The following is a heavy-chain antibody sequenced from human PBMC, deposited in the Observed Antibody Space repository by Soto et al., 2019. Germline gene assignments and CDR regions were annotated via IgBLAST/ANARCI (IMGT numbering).Heavy chain of an antibody. D-gene: IGHD1-1*01. Sequence: PSETLSLTCSVSGFAISRGYYWSWVRQPPGKGLEWIGSIYPSVSSYHNPSLATRLRLSIDTSKNQFTLNLTSVTAADTALYFCAREKVGTIIFDNWGQSIQVTVPS. CDR2: IYPSVSS. CDR1: GFAISRGYY. CDR3: AREKVGTIIFDN. V-gene: IGHV4-38-2*02. J-gene: IGHJ4*02.